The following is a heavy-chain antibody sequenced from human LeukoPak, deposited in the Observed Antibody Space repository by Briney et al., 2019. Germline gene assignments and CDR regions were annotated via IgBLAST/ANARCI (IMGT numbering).Heavy chain of an antibody. Sequence: VKVSCKASGYTFTGYYKHWVRQAPGQGLEWMGWINPNSGGTNYAQKFQGRVTMTRDTSISTAYMELSRLRSDDTAVYYCARCGSGGSCYSFDWFDPWGQGTLVTVSS. CDR1: GYTFTGYY. J-gene: IGHJ5*02. CDR2: INPNSGGT. CDR3: ARCGSGGSCYSFDWFDP. V-gene: IGHV1-2*02. D-gene: IGHD2-15*01.